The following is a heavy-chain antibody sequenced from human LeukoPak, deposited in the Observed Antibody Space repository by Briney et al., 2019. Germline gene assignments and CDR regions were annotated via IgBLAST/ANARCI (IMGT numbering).Heavy chain of an antibody. CDR2: IGTAGDT. CDR1: GFTFSSYD. CDR3: ARRGTKTYGSGDAFDI. Sequence: GGSLRLSCAASGFTFSSYDMHWVRQATGKGLEWVSAIGTAGDTYYPGSVKGRFTISRENAKNSLYLRMNSLRAGDTAVYYCARRGTKTYGSGDAFDIWGQGTMVTVSS. V-gene: IGHV3-13*04. D-gene: IGHD3-10*01. J-gene: IGHJ3*02.